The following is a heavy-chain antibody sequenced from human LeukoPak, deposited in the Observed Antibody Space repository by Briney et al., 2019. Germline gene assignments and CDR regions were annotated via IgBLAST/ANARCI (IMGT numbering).Heavy chain of an antibody. Sequence: GGSLRLSCAASGFTFSSYWMSWVRQAPGKGLEWVGRIKSKTDGGTTDYAAPVKGRFTISRDDSKNTLYLQMNSLKTEDTAVYYCTTPHPESYYYDSSGYYYVGAFDIWGQGTMVTVSS. D-gene: IGHD3-22*01. CDR1: GFTFSSYW. V-gene: IGHV3-15*01. CDR2: IKSKTDGGTT. CDR3: TTPHPESYYYDSSGYYYVGAFDI. J-gene: IGHJ3*02.